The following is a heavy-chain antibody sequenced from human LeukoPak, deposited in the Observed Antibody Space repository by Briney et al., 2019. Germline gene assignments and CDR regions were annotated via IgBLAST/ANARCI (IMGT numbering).Heavy chain of an antibody. J-gene: IGHJ4*02. Sequence: SEPLSLTCTVAGGSISNYYWNWIRQPPGKGLEWIGYISDSGSTNYNPSLKSRVTISLDTSKNQFSLRLSSVTAADTAVYYCARHGASDWYFDDWGQGTLVTVSS. CDR3: ARHGASDWYFDD. D-gene: IGHD6-19*01. V-gene: IGHV4-59*08. CDR1: GGSISNYY. CDR2: ISDSGST.